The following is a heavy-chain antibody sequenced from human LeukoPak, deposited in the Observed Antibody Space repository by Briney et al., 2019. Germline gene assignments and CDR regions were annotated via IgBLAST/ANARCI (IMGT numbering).Heavy chain of an antibody. D-gene: IGHD5-12*01. CDR1: GITFSSYD. V-gene: IGHV3-30*02. Sequence: PGGSLRLSCAASGITFSSYDIHWVRQAPGKVPEWVAFIRNDGSKTYYADSVKGRFTISRDNSKNTLFLQMNSLRAEDTAVYYCALIGVATPRRNFDSWGQGTLVTVSS. CDR2: IRNDGSKT. CDR3: ALIGVATPRRNFDS. J-gene: IGHJ4*02.